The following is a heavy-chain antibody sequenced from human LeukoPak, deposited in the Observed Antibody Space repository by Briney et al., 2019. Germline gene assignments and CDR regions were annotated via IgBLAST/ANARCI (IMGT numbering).Heavy chain of an antibody. CDR1: GYSFTSSW. D-gene: IGHD2-15*01. V-gene: IGHV5-51*01. J-gene: IGHJ4*01. Sequence: SGESLKISCKGSGYSFTSSWIGWVRQMPGKGLEWMGIIYPGDSDTRYSPSFLGQVTISADKSTSTAYLQWSSVKASDTAMYYCARRGGSLHSFDFWGHGTLVTVSP. CDR3: ARRGGSLHSFDF. CDR2: IYPGDSDT.